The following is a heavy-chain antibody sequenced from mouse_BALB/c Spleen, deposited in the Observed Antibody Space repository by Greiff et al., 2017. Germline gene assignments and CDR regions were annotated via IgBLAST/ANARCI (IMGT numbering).Heavy chain of an antibody. J-gene: IGHJ3*01. CDR1: GYSITSDYA. CDR3: AKGATMITTAFAY. D-gene: IGHD2-4*01. Sequence: EVMLVESGPGLVKPSQSLSLTCTVTGYSITSDYAWNWIRQFPGNKLEWMGYISYSGSTSYNPSLKSRISITRDTSKNQFFLQLNSVTTEDTATYYCAKGATMITTAFAYWGQGTLVTVSA. CDR2: ISYSGST. V-gene: IGHV3-2*02.